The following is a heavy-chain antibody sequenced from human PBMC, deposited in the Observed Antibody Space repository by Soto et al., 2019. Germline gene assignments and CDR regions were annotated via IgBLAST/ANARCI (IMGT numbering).Heavy chain of an antibody. D-gene: IGHD3-22*01. CDR2: IYSGGST. V-gene: IGHV3-53*01. CDR3: ATSHDSSGYYRADGMDV. J-gene: IGHJ6*02. Sequence: GGSLRLSCAASGFTVSSNYMSWVRQAPGKGLEWVSVIYSGGSTYYSDSVKGRFTISRDNSKNTLYLQMNSLRAEDTAVYYCATSHDSSGYYRADGMDVWGQGTTVTVSS. CDR1: GFTVSSNY.